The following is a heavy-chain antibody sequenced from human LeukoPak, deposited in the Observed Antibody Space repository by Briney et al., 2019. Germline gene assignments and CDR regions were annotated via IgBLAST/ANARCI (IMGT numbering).Heavy chain of an antibody. J-gene: IGHJ4*02. CDR3: VRESVRDYYFDF. CDR2: IRSKALYGTS. CDR1: GFRFGGYA. V-gene: IGHV3-49*04. Sequence: GGSLRLSCSGSGFRFGGYALSWVRQARGKGLEWVGFIRSKALYGTSEYAASVEGRFAISRDDYNNIVYLQMDSLKTEDTAVYFCVRESVRDYYFDFWGQGTLVTVSS. D-gene: IGHD3-10*02.